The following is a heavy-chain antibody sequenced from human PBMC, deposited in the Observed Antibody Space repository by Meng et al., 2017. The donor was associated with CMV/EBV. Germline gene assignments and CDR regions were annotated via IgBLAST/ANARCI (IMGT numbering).Heavy chain of an antibody. Sequence: SETLSLTCTVSGGSISRGGYYWSWIRQHPGKGLEWIGYIYYSGSTYYNPSLKSRVTISVDTSKNQFSLKLSSVTAADTAVYYCARGQVDRLYFDYWGQGTLVTVSS. CDR1: GGSISRGGYY. V-gene: IGHV4-31*03. D-gene: IGHD5-12*01. CDR2: IYYSGST. CDR3: ARGQVDRLYFDY. J-gene: IGHJ4*02.